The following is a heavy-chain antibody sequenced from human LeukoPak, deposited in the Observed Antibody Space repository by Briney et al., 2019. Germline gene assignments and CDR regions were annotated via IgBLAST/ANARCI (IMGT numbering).Heavy chain of an antibody. J-gene: IGHJ3*02. CDR3: ARHSRPGTTVTRAYDAFHI. Sequence: SEALSLTCTCPGGSISSYYRSWIRQPAGKGLGWIWRIYTSGRTNYNPSLQSRVTMSVDKSKTQFSLQLSSVTGADTAVYYCARHSRPGTTVTRAYDAFHIGGQATMVTVSS. CDR1: GGSISSYY. D-gene: IGHD4-17*01. CDR2: IYTSGRT. V-gene: IGHV4-4*07.